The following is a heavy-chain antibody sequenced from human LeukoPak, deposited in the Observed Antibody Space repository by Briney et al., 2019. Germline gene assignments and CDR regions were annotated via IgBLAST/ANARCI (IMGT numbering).Heavy chain of an antibody. CDR1: GGSISSYY. D-gene: IGHD3-3*01. CDR2: IYTSGST. J-gene: IGHJ5*02. V-gene: IGHV4-4*07. CDR3: AREWGSITIFGARTGWFDP. Sequence: PSETLSLTCTVSGGSISSYYWSWIRQPAGKGLEWIGRIYTSGSTNYNPSLKSRVTISVDTSKNQFSLKLSSVTAADTAVYCCAREWGSITIFGARTGWFDPWGQGTLVTVSS.